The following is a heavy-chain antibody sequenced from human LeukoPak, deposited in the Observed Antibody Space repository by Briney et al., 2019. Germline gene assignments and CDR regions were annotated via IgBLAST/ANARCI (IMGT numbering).Heavy chain of an antibody. D-gene: IGHD5-18*01. Sequence: SVKVSCEASGGTFSSYAISWVRQAPGQGLEWVGGIIPIFGTANYAQKFQGRVTITTDESTSTAYMELSSLRSEDTAVYYCARMSYGYWFDPWGQGTLVTVSS. CDR1: GGTFSSYA. CDR2: IIPIFGTA. J-gene: IGHJ5*02. CDR3: ARMSYGYWFDP. V-gene: IGHV1-69*05.